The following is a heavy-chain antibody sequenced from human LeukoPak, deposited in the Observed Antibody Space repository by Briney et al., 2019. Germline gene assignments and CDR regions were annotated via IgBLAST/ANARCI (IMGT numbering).Heavy chain of an antibody. J-gene: IGHJ4*02. D-gene: IGHD2-2*01. CDR2: IYPGDSDT. CDR1: GYSFTSYW. CDR3: ARRYCSSTSCYAGSDY. V-gene: IGHV5-51*03. Sequence: PGESLKISCKGSGYSFTSYWIGWVRQMPGKGLEWMGIIYPGDSDTRYSPSFQGQVIISADKSISTAYLQWSSLKASDTAMYYCARRYCSSTSCYAGSDYWGQGTLVTVSS.